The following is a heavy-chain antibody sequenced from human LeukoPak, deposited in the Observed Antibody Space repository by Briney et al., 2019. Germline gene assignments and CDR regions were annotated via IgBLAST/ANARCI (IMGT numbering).Heavy chain of an antibody. CDR2: IKQDGSEK. CDR1: GFTSSSYW. D-gene: IGHD3-3*01. J-gene: IGHJ4*02. V-gene: IGHV3-7*01. CDR3: ARYDFWSGYYFDY. Sequence: RPGGSLRLSCAASGFTSSSYWMSWVRQAPGKGLEWVANIKQDGSEKYYVDSVEGRFTISRDNAKNSLYLQMNSLRAEDTAVYYCARYDFWSGYYFDYWGQGTLVTVSS.